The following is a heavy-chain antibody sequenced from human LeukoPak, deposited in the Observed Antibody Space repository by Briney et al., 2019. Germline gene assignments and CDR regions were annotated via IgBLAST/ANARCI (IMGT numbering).Heavy chain of an antibody. CDR1: GYTFTGYY. CDR3: ARASKTHSSGYYYLHY. Sequence: GASVKVSCKASGYTFTGYYMHWVRQAPGQGLEWVGWINPNSGGTNYAQKFQGWVTMTRDTSISTAYMELSRLRSDDTAVYYCARASKTHSSGYYYLHYWGQGTLVTVSS. CDR2: INPNSGGT. J-gene: IGHJ4*02. V-gene: IGHV1-2*04. D-gene: IGHD3-22*01.